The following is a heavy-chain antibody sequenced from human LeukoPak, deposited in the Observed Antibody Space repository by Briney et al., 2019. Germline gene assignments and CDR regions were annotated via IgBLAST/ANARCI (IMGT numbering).Heavy chain of an antibody. D-gene: IGHD2-15*01. V-gene: IGHV4-59*12. CDR3: ARPYCGGGSCYHSRGWFDP. CDR1: GGSISSYY. CDR2: IYYGGST. J-gene: IGHJ5*02. Sequence: SETLSLTCTVSGGSISSYYWSWIRQPPGKGLEWIGSIYYGGSTYYNPSLKSRVTISLDTSKNQFSLKLSSVTAADTAVYYCARPYCGGGSCYHSRGWFDPWGQGTLVTVSS.